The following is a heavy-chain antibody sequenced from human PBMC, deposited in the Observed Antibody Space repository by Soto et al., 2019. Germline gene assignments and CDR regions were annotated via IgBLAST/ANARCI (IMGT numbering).Heavy chain of an antibody. J-gene: IGHJ6*02. CDR2: IIPIYGTA. D-gene: IGHD1-26*01. CDR1: GGTFSSFT. V-gene: IGHV1-69*13. CDR3: AKDRRADWESYYYYAMDV. Sequence: SVKVSFNASGGTFSSFTIIWVRQAPGQGLEWMGGIIPIYGTANYAQKFQGRVTITADASTRTAYMELSSLRSEDTAVYYCAKDRRADWESYYYYAMDVWGQGTKVTVSS.